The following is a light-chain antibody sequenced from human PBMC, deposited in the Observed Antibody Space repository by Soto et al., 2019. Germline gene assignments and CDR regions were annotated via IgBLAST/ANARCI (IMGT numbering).Light chain of an antibody. CDR3: QYLNSFPLT. CDR1: PAIASF. CDR2: LAS. Sequence: IQLTQSPSSLSASVGDRVTITCRASPAIASFLAWYQQKPGTAPKLLIYLASTLQGGVPSRFSGSGSGTDFSLTISSLQPEDVATYYCQYLNSFPLTFGGGTKVEIK. J-gene: IGKJ4*01. V-gene: IGKV1-9*01.